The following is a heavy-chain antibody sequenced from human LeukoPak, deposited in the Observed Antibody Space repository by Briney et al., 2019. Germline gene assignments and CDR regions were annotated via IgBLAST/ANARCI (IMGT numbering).Heavy chain of an antibody. CDR3: ARGPKGGSGWFRSQNWFDP. CDR2: INHSGST. V-gene: IGHV4-34*01. Sequence: SETLSLTCAVYGGSFSGYYWSWIRQPPGKGLEWIGEINHSGSTNYNPSLKSRVTISVDTSKNQFSLKLSSVTAAGTAVYYCARGPKGGSGWFRSQNWFDPWGQGTLVTVSS. J-gene: IGHJ5*02. D-gene: IGHD6-19*01. CDR1: GGSFSGYY.